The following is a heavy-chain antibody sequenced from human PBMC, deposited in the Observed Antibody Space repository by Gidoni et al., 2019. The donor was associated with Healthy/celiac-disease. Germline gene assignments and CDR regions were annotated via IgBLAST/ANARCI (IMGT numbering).Heavy chain of an antibody. Sequence: QLQLQESGPGLVKPSETLSLTCTVSGGSISSSSYYWGWIRKPRGKGLEWIGSIYYSGSTYYNPSLKSRVTISVDTSKNQFSLKLSSVTAADTAVYYCARTVGATYFDAFDIWGQGTMVTVSS. D-gene: IGHD1-26*01. CDR3: ARTVGATYFDAFDI. V-gene: IGHV4-39*07. J-gene: IGHJ3*02. CDR1: GGSISSSSYY. CDR2: IYYSGST.